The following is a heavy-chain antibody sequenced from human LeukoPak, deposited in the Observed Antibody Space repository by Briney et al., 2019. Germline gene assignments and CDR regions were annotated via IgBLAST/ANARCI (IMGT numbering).Heavy chain of an antibody. D-gene: IGHD3-10*01. CDR2: ISAYNGNT. CDR3: ARDGERRITMVRGDYYYYYMDV. Sequence: ASVKVSCKASGYTFTSYGISWVRQAPGQGLEWMGWISAYNGNTNYAQKLQGRVTMTTDTSTSTAYMELSSLRSEDTAVYYCARDGERRITMVRGDYYYYYMDVWGKGTTVTISS. V-gene: IGHV1-18*01. CDR1: GYTFTSYG. J-gene: IGHJ6*03.